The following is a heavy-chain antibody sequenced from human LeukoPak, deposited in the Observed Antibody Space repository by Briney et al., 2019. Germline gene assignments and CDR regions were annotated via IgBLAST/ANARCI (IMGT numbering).Heavy chain of an antibody. CDR3: ARGRIYLYDSSGGMAY. J-gene: IGHJ4*02. V-gene: IGHV4-34*01. CDR2: INHSGST. Sequence: SETLCLTRAVYGGSFSGYYWSWIRQPPGKGLEWIGEINHSGSTNYNPSLKSRVTISVDTSKNQFSLKLSSVTAADTAVYYCARGRIYLYDSSGGMAYWGQGTLVTVSS. D-gene: IGHD3-22*01. CDR1: GGSFSGYY.